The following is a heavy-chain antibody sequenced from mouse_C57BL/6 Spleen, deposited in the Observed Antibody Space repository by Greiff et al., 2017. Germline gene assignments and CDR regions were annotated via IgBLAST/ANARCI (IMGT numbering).Heavy chain of an antibody. J-gene: IGHJ2*01. CDR2: IYPGSGST. Sequence: QVQLQQPGAELVKPGASVKMSCKASGYTFTGYWITWVKQRPGQGLEWIGDIYPGSGSTNYKEKFKSKATLTVDTSSSTADMQLSSLTSEDSAVYYCARRGHYYGLDYWGKGTTLTVAS. CDR3: ARRGHYYGLDY. CDR1: GYTFTGYW. V-gene: IGHV1-55*01. D-gene: IGHD1-1*01.